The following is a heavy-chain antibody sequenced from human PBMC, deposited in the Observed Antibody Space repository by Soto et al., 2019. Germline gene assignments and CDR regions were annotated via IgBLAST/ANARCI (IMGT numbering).Heavy chain of an antibody. CDR3: ERERAPDIRFDS. J-gene: IGHJ5*01. CDR1: GFTFSSYW. D-gene: IGHD5-12*01. CDR2: IKQDGSEK. V-gene: IGHV3-7*05. Sequence: GGSLRLSCAASGFTFSSYWMSWVRQAPGKGLEWVANIKQDGSEKYYVDSVKGRFTISRDNAKNSVYLQMNSLRAEDTAVYYWERERAPDIRFDSWGQGTLVTVSS.